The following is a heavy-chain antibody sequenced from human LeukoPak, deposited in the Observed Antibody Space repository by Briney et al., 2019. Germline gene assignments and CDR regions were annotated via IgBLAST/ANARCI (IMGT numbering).Heavy chain of an antibody. CDR1: GGSISSYY. J-gene: IGHJ4*02. V-gene: IGHV4-59*12. D-gene: IGHD6-13*01. CDR2: IYYSGST. CDR3: ARVWQQLAYFDY. Sequence: PSETLSLTCTVSGGSISSYYWSWIRQPPGKGLEWIGYIYYSGSTYYNPSLKSRVTISVDRSKNQFSLKLSSVTAADTAVYYCARVWQQLAYFDYWGQGTLVTVSS.